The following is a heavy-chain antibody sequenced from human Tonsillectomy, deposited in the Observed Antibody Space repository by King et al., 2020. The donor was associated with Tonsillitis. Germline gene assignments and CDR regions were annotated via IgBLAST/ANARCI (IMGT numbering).Heavy chain of an antibody. V-gene: IGHV3-23*04. D-gene: IGHD5-12*01. Sequence: VQLVESGGGLVQPGGSLRLSCAVSGFTFSISAMTWVRQAPGKGLEWVSAISGSGGSTYYAFSVKGRFTISRDNSKNTLYLQMSSLRAEVTALYYCAKKGVDISSSFHPWGQGTLVTVSS. CDR2: ISGSGGST. J-gene: IGHJ5*02. CDR1: GFTFSISA. CDR3: AKKGVDISSSFHP.